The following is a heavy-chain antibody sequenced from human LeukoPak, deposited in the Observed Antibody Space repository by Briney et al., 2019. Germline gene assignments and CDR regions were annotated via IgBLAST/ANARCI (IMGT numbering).Heavy chain of an antibody. D-gene: IGHD1-14*01. CDR2: IYHSGST. J-gene: IGHJ5*02. Sequence: SETLSLTCAVSGVSISSGGYSWRWIRQPPGKGLEWIGYIYHSGSTYYNPSLKSRVTISVDRSKNQFSLKLSSVTAADTAVYYCARDNQGGRFDPWGQGTLVTISS. V-gene: IGHV4-30-2*01. CDR3: ARDNQGGRFDP. CDR1: GVSISSGGYS.